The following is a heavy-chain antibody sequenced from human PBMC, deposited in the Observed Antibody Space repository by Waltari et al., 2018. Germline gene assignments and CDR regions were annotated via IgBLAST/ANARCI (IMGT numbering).Heavy chain of an antibody. D-gene: IGHD3-10*01. CDR2: ISFDGNSK. CDR3: ARDGWFGDLSYGFEKCYFDY. Sequence: QVQLVESGGDVVQPGTSLRLSCAGSGFTFNTYSIHWVRQAPGKGLGWVAFISFDGNSKYYADSVKGRFTISRDNSESRLYLRMSSLRAEDTAVYYCARDGWFGDLSYGFEKCYFDYWGQGTLVTVSS. J-gene: IGHJ4*02. V-gene: IGHV3-30*15. CDR1: GFTFNTYS.